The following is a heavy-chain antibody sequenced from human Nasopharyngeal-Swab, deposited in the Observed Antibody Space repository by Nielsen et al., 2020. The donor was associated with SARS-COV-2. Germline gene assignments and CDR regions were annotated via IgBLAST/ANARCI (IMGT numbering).Heavy chain of an antibody. CDR3: AAAPSGDYGGY. V-gene: IGHV3-33*08. CDR1: GFTFSAYS. CDR2: IWYDGSNK. D-gene: IGHD4-23*01. J-gene: IGHJ4*02. Sequence: GGSLRLSCAASGFTFSAYSMHWVRQAPGKGLEWVAVIWYDGSNKYYADSVKGRFTISRDNSKNTVYLQMNSLRAEDTAVYYCAAAPSGDYGGYWGQGTLVTVSS.